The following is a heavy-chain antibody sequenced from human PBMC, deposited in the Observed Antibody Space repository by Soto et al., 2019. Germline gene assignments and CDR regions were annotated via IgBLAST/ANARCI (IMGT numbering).Heavy chain of an antibody. J-gene: IGHJ6*02. CDR3: AREWGLLPYYVMNV. Sequence: SETLSLTCIVSGDSVTSGSYYWTWLRQPPGKGLEWIGYISYTGRTKYNPSLQSRVTISVDTSKSDFSLNLSAVTAADTAVYFCAREWGLLPYYVMNVWGHGTAVTVSS. CDR2: ISYTGRT. D-gene: IGHD7-27*01. CDR1: GDSVTSGSYY. V-gene: IGHV4-61*03.